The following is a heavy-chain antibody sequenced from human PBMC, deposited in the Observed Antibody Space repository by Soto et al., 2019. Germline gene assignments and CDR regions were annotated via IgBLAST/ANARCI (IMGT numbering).Heavy chain of an antibody. CDR3: AKDTYYYDSSGYYVFDY. D-gene: IGHD3-22*01. CDR2: ITGSGGST. J-gene: IGHJ4*02. CDR1: GFTLSTYA. Sequence: GGSLRLSCVASGFTLSTYAMSWVRQAPGKGLEWVSGITGSGGSTYYADSVEGRFTISRDNSKSTVYLQMNSLRAEDTAIYYCAKDTYYYDSSGYYVFDYWGQGALVTVSS. V-gene: IGHV3-23*01.